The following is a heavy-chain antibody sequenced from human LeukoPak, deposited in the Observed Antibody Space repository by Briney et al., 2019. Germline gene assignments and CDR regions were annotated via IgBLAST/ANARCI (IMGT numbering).Heavy chain of an antibody. CDR1: GFTFSSYA. CDR2: ISGDGAST. J-gene: IGHJ4*02. Sequence: PGGSLRLSCAASGFTFSSYAMSWVRQAPGKGLEWVSTISGDGASTYYADSVKGRFTISRDNSKNTLYLQMNSLRAEDTVVYYCAKLSSYSSSRFDYWGQGTLVTVSS. D-gene: IGHD6-13*01. V-gene: IGHV3-23*01. CDR3: AKLSSYSSSRFDY.